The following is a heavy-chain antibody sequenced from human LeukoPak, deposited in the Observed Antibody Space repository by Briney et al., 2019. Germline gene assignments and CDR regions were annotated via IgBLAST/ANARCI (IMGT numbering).Heavy chain of an antibody. D-gene: IGHD3-16*01. CDR1: GFTFTTFG. CDR3: AKAPGGIVGY. V-gene: IGHV3-23*01. CDR2: ISGSGGST. Sequence: GGSLRLSCAASGFTFTTFGMHWVRQAPGKGLEWVSAISGSGGSTYHADSVKGRFTISRDNSKNTVYLQMNSLRADDTAVYYCAKAPGGIVGYWGQGTLVTVSS. J-gene: IGHJ4*02.